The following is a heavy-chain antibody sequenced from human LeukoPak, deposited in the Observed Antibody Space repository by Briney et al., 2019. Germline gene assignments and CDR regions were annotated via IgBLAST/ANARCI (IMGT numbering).Heavy chain of an antibody. CDR3: ARRGWDYGSGSFYYYYMDV. V-gene: IGHV4-39*07. D-gene: IGHD3-10*01. CDR1: GGSISSSSYY. CDR2: IYYSGST. J-gene: IGHJ6*03. Sequence: SETLSLTCTVSGGSISSSSYYWGWIRQPPGKGLEWIGSIYYSGSTYYNPSLKSRVTISVDTSKNQFSLKLSSVTAADTAVYYCARRGWDYGSGSFYYYYMDVWGKGTTVTISS.